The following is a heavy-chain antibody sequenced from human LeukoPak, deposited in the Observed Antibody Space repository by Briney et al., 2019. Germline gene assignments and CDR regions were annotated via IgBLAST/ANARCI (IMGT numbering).Heavy chain of an antibody. V-gene: IGHV3-23*01. D-gene: IGHD3-22*01. Sequence: GGSLRLSCAASGFTFSSYGMSWVRRAPGKGLEWVSAISGSGGSTYYADSVKGRFTISRDNSKNTLYLQMNSLRAEDTAVYYCAKDSDYYDSSGYGYFDYWGQGTLVTVSS. CDR2: ISGSGGST. J-gene: IGHJ4*02. CDR1: GFTFSSYG. CDR3: AKDSDYYDSSGYGYFDY.